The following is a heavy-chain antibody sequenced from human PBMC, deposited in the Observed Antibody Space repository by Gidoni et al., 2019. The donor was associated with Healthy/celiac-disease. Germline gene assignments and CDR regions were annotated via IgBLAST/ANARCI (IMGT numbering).Heavy chain of an antibody. CDR1: GFTFDDYA. D-gene: IGHD6-13*01. J-gene: IGHJ2*01. CDR2: ISWNSGSI. Sequence: EVQLVESGGGLVQPGRSLRLSCAASGFTFDDYAMHWVRQAPGKGLEWVSGISWNSGSIGYADSSLGRFTISRDNAKNSLYLQMNSLRAEDTALYYCAKSDSSSWYSLGYFDLWGRGTLVTVSS. V-gene: IGHV3-9*01. CDR3: AKSDSSSWYSLGYFDL.